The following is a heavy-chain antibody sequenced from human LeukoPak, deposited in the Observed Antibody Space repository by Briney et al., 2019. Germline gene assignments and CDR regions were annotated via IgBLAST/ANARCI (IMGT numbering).Heavy chain of an antibody. D-gene: IGHD5-24*01. J-gene: IGHJ4*02. Sequence: SETLSLTCTVSGGSIRSSYYYWGWIRQPPGTGLEWIGSIYDSGSTYYNPSLKSRVTISVDTSKNQFSLKLSSVTAADTAVYYCARGSYWEMATIYPTEFDYWGQGTLVTVSS. V-gene: IGHV4-39*07. CDR3: ARGSYWEMATIYPTEFDY. CDR1: GGSIRSSYYY. CDR2: IYDSGST.